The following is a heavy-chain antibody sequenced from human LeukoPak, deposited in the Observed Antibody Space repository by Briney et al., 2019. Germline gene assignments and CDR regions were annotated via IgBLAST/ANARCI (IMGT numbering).Heavy chain of an antibody. CDR3: ARGRRNSSSWYDDY. V-gene: IGHV4-59*01. Sequence: PSETLSLTCPVSGGSISNYYYWTWIRQPPGKGLEWMGYVYYTGSTNFNPSLKSRVTMSLDTSRNQFSLKLTSLTAADTAVYYCARGRRNSSSWYDDYWGQGTLVTVSS. J-gene: IGHJ4*02. CDR2: VYYTGST. D-gene: IGHD6-13*01. CDR1: GGSISNYY.